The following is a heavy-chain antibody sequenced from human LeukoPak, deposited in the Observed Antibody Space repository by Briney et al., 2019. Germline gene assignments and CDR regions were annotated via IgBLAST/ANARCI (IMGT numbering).Heavy chain of an antibody. J-gene: IGHJ5*02. CDR2: IYPGDSDA. CDR1: GYSFTSYW. Sequence: GESLKISCKAAGYSFTSYWIGWVRQTPGKGLEWMGIIYPGDSDATYSPSSQGQVTISADTSISTAYLQWSSLKASDTAMYYCARRGGNWFDPWGQGTLVTVSS. D-gene: IGHD3-16*01. V-gene: IGHV5-51*01. CDR3: ARRGGNWFDP.